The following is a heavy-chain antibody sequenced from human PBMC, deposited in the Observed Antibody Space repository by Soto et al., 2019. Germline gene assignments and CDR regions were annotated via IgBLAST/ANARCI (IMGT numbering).Heavy chain of an antibody. CDR3: ARVEEQQLVRWGWFDP. CDR1: GGTFSSYA. J-gene: IGHJ5*02. D-gene: IGHD6-13*01. V-gene: IGHV1-69*12. CDR2: IIPIFGTA. Sequence: QVQLVQSGAEVKKPGSSVKVSCKASGGTFSSYAISWVRQAPGQGLEWMGGIIPIFGTANYAQKFQGRVTITADESTSXAYMELSSLRSEDTAVYYCARVEEQQLVRWGWFDPWGQGTLVTVSS.